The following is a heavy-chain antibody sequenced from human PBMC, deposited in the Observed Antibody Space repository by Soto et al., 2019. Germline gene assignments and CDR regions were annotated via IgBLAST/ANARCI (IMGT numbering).Heavy chain of an antibody. CDR3: VRDRAMRGDGYSYPEYFLDY. D-gene: IGHD5-18*01. V-gene: IGHV3-53*05. CDR1: GFRVSSKY. Sequence: GSSLRLSCAASGFRVSSKYMSWVLQATGKGLEWVSNIYSGGSTYYADSVKGRFTISRDNSMSTLYLQMNSLRVEDTAVYYCVRDRAMRGDGYSYPEYFLDYWRQGTLVTVSS. J-gene: IGHJ4*02. CDR2: IYSGGST.